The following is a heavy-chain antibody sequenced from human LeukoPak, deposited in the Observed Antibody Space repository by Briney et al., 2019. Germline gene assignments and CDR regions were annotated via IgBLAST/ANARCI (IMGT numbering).Heavy chain of an antibody. Sequence: PSETLSLTCAVYGGSFSGYYWSWIRQPPGKGLEWIGEINHSGSTNYNPSLKSRVTISVDTSKNQFSLKLSSVTAADTAVYYCARHSRYYGSGSYYGVYYYYYMDVWGKGTTVTISS. J-gene: IGHJ6*03. CDR1: GGSFSGYY. D-gene: IGHD3-10*01. CDR2: INHSGST. CDR3: ARHSRYYGSGSYYGVYYYYYMDV. V-gene: IGHV4-34*01.